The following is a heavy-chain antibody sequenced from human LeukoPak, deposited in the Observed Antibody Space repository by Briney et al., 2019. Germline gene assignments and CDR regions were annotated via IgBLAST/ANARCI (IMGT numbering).Heavy chain of an antibody. CDR3: AREFSSGYYVRWFDP. Sequence: ASVKVSCKASGGTFSSYAISWVRQAPGQGLEWMGGIIPIFGTANYAQKFQGRVTITADESTSTAYMELSSLRSEDTAVYYCAREFSSGYYVRWFDPWGQGTLVTVSS. V-gene: IGHV1-69*13. CDR1: GGTFSSYA. J-gene: IGHJ5*02. CDR2: IIPIFGTA. D-gene: IGHD3-10*02.